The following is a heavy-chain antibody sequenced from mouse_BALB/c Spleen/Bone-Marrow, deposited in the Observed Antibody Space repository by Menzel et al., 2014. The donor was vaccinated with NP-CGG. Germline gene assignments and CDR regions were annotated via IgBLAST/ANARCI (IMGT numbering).Heavy chain of an antibody. D-gene: IGHD2-3*01. V-gene: IGHV1-80*01. CDR3: ARFDDGFYDYAMDY. CDR2: IYPGDGDT. CDR1: GYAFSSNW. J-gene: IGHJ4*01. Sequence: QVQLQQSGAELVRPGSSVKISCKASGYAFSSNWMNWVKQRPGQGLEWIGQIYPGDGDTNYNGKFKGKATLTADKSSSTAYMQLSRLSSEDSAVYFCARFDDGFYDYAMDYWVKEPQSPSPQ.